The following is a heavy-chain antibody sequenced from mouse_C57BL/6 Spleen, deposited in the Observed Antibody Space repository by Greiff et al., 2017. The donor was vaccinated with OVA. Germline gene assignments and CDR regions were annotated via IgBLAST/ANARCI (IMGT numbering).Heavy chain of an antibody. D-gene: IGHD1-1*01. J-gene: IGHJ1*03. CDR3: VREGFTTVVATNWYFDV. CDR1: GFSFNTYA. Sequence: EVQGVESGGGLVQPKGSLKLSCAASGFSFNTYAMNWVRQAPGKGLEWVARIRSKSNNYATYYADSVKDRFTISRDDSESMLYLQMNNLKTEDTAMYYCVREGFTTVVATNWYFDVWGTGTTVTVSS. V-gene: IGHV10-1*01. CDR2: IRSKSNNYAT.